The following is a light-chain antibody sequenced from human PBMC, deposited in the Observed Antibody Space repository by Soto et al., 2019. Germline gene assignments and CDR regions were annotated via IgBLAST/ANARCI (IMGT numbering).Light chain of an antibody. Sequence: DIRMTQSPSSLSASVGDRVTIACQASQDISKYLNWYQFRPGQAPKLLIYDASNLETGVPSRFRGSGSGTHFSLTITSLQPEDVATYYCQQYDNLLALTFGGGTKVQIK. CDR3: QQYDNLLALT. CDR2: DAS. CDR1: QDISKY. V-gene: IGKV1-33*01. J-gene: IGKJ4*01.